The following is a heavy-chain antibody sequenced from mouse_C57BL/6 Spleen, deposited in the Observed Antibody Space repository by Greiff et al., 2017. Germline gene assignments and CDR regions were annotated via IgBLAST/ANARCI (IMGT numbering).Heavy chain of an antibody. CDR2: IHPNSGST. CDR3: ASIYYGSTFDD. CDR1: GYTFTSYW. D-gene: IGHD1-1*01. Sequence: QVQLQQPGAELVKPGASVKLSCKASGYTFTSYWMHWVKQRPGQGLEWIGMIHPNSGSTNYNEKFKSKATLTVDKSSSTAYMQLSSLTSEDSAVYYCASIYYGSTFDDWGQGTTRTVSS. J-gene: IGHJ2*01. V-gene: IGHV1-64*01.